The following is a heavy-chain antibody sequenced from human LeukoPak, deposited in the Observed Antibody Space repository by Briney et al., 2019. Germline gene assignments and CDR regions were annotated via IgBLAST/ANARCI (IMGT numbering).Heavy chain of an antibody. CDR1: GYTFSGYY. V-gene: IGHV1-18*04. CDR3: ARGGLLWFGELLSHYYYYYMDV. CDR2: ISAYNGNT. Sequence: GASVKVSCKASGYTFSGYYMHWVRQAPGQGLEWMGWISAYNGNTNYAQKLQGRVTMTTDTSTSTAYMELRSLRSDDTAVYYCARGGLLWFGELLSHYYYYYMDVWGKGTTVTVSS. J-gene: IGHJ6*03. D-gene: IGHD3-10*01.